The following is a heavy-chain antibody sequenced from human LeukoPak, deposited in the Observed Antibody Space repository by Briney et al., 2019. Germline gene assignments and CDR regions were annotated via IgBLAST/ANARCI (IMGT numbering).Heavy chain of an antibody. CDR3: ARRGRKIVVVPAARLGAFDI. J-gene: IGHJ3*02. CDR1: GGSFSGYY. CDR2: INHSGST. Sequence: SETLSLTCAVYGGSFSGYYWSWIRQPPGKGLEWIGEINHSGSTNYNPSLKSRVTISVDTSKNQFSLKLSSVTAADTAVYYCARRGRKIVVVPAARLGAFDIWGQGTMVTVSS. D-gene: IGHD2-2*01. V-gene: IGHV4-34*01.